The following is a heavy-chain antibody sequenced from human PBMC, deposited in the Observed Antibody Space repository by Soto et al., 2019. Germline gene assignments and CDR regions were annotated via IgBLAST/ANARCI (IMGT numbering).Heavy chain of an antibody. CDR3: GKVGYYYDSRGYFGTKDALDT. J-gene: IGHJ3*02. V-gene: IGHV3-23*01. CDR1: GFNFSSYA. Sequence: PGGSLRLSCAASGFNFSSYAMSWVRQAPGKGLEWVSAISGSGGSTYYADSVKGRFTISRDNSKNTLYLQMNSLRAEDTAVYYCGKVGYYYDSRGYFGTKDALDTGGQGQWSPSPQ. D-gene: IGHD3-22*01. CDR2: ISGSGGST.